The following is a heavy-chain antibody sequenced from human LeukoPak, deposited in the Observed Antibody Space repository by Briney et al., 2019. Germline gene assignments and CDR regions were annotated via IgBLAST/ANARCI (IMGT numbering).Heavy chain of an antibody. CDR1: GGTFSSYA. CDR2: INPNSGGT. Sequence: ASVKVSCKASGGTFSSYAISWVRQAPAQGLEWMGWINPNSGGTNYAQKFQGRVTMTRDTSTSTVYMELSSLRSEDTAVYYCARDDSNYQRYWGQGTLVTVSS. CDR3: ARDDSNYQRY. D-gene: IGHD4-11*01. J-gene: IGHJ4*02. V-gene: IGHV1-8*02.